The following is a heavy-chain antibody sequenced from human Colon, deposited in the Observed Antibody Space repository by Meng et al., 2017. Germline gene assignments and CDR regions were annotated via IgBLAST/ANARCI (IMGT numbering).Heavy chain of an antibody. Sequence: GESLKISCPASGFTFGDYAMSWFRQAPGKGLEWVGFIRSKAYGGTTEYAASVKGRFTISRDDSKSIAYLQMNSLKTEDTAVYYCTRDGPSLYYYGSGSYEVSAFDIWGQGTMVTVSS. CDR3: TRDGPSLYYYGSGSYEVSAFDI. D-gene: IGHD3-10*01. J-gene: IGHJ3*02. CDR2: IRSKAYGGTT. CDR1: GFTFGDYA. V-gene: IGHV3-49*03.